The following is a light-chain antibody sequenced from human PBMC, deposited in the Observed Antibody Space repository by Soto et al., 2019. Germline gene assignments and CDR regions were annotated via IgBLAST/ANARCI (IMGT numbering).Light chain of an antibody. V-gene: IGLV2-8*01. J-gene: IGLJ1*01. CDR3: SSYAGSNNDYV. CDR2: EVS. CDR1: SSDVGGYNY. Sequence: QSVLTQPPSASASPGQSVTISCTGTSSDVGGYNYVSWYQQHPGKAPKLIIYEVSKRPSGVPDRFSGSKSGNTASLTVSGLQAEDEADYYCSSYAGSNNDYVFGTGTKVTVL.